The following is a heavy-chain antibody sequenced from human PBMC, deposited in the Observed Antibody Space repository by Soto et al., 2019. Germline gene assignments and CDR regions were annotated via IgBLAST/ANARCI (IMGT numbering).Heavy chain of an antibody. J-gene: IGHJ3*02. D-gene: IGHD2-8*01. Sequence: EVQLVESGGGLVQPGGSLKLSCAASGFTFSGSAMHWVRQASGKGLEWVGRIRSKANSYATAYAASVKGRFTISRDDSKNTAYLQMNSLKTEDTAVYYCTRQVERTANCTNGVCYTLSALDIWGQGTMVTVSS. V-gene: IGHV3-73*02. CDR2: IRSKANSYAT. CDR1: GFTFSGSA. CDR3: TRQVERTANCTNGVCYTLSALDI.